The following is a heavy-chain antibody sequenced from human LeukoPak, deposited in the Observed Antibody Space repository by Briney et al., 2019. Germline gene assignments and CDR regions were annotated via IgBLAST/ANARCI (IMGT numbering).Heavy chain of an antibody. CDR3: ANSLDLAVAGIDY. CDR1: GFTFSSYG. J-gene: IGHJ4*02. V-gene: IGHV3-30*18. Sequence: GGSLRLSCAASGFTFSSYGMHWVRQAPGKGLEWVALISYDGGNKYYADSVKGRFTISRDNSKNTLYLQMNSLRAEDTAVYYCANSLDLAVAGIDYWGQGTLVTVSS. D-gene: IGHD6-19*01. CDR2: ISYDGGNK.